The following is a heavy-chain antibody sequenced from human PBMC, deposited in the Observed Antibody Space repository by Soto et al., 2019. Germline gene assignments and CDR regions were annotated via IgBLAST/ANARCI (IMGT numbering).Heavy chain of an antibody. CDR2: IYYSGST. CDR1: GGSISSGGYY. D-gene: IGHD2-2*01. CDR3: ARSGYCSSTSCYDGSIVDY. J-gene: IGHJ4*02. V-gene: IGHV4-31*03. Sequence: QVQLQESGPGLVKPSQTLSLTCTVSGGSISSGGYYWSWIRQHPGKGRGRIGYIYYSGSTYYNPSLKSRVTISVDMSKNQLSLKRSSVTAADTAVYYCARSGYCSSTSCYDGSIVDYWGQGTLVTVSS.